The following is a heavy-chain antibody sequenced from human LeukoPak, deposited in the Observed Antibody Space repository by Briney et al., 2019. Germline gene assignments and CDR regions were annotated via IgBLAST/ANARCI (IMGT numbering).Heavy chain of an antibody. CDR2: SDPEDNEI. CDR1: GYTLSELS. D-gene: IGHD3-16*01. V-gene: IGHV1-24*01. Sequence: ASVKVSCKVSGYTLSELSMHWVRQAPGKGLEWMGGSDPEDNEIVYAQRFQARVTLTEDTSTDTAYMEVSSLRSEDTAVYYCVGLPHWGQGTLVTVSS. CDR3: VGLPH. J-gene: IGHJ4*02.